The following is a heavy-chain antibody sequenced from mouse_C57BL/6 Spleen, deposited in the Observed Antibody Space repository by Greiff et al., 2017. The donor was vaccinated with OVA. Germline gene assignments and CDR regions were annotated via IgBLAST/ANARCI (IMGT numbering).Heavy chain of an antibody. CDR3: ARPSWGYFDD. CDR2: IDPSDSYT. Sequence: QVQLQQPGAELVKPGASVKLSCKASGYTFTSYWMQWVKQRPGQGLEWIGEIDPSDSYTNYNQKFKGKATLTVDTSSSTAYMQLSSLTSEDSAVYYCARPSWGYFDDWGQGTTLTVSS. V-gene: IGHV1-50*01. J-gene: IGHJ2*01. D-gene: IGHD3-1*01. CDR1: GYTFTSYW.